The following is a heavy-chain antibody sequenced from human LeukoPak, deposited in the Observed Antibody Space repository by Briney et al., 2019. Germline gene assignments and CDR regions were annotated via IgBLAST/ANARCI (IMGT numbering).Heavy chain of an antibody. CDR1: GFTFSSYG. CDR3: ARATGYDIAVAGDY. CDR2: IWYDGSNK. Sequence: GGSLRLSCAASGFTFSSYGMHWVRQAPGKGLEWVAVIWYDGSNKYYADSVKGRFTISRDNSKNTLYLQMNSLRAEDTAVYYCARATGYDIAVAGDYWGQGTLVTVSS. J-gene: IGHJ4*02. D-gene: IGHD6-19*01. V-gene: IGHV3-33*01.